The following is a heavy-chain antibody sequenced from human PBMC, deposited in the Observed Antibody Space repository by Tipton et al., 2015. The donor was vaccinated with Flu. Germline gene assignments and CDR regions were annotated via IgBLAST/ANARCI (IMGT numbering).Heavy chain of an antibody. CDR2: IYYSGST. V-gene: IGHV4-61*10. J-gene: IGHJ3*02. D-gene: IGHD3-16*01. CDR3: ARGGGLGPGAFDI. CDR1: GGSISSGSYY. Sequence: TLSLTCTVSGGSISSGSYYWSWIRQPAGKGLEWIGYIYYSGSTNYNPSLKSRVTISVDTSKNQFSLKLSSVTAADTAVYYCARGGGLGPGAFDIWGQGTMVTVSS.